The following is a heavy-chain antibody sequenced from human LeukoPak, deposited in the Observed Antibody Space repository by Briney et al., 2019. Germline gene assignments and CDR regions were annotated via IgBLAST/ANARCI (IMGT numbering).Heavy chain of an antibody. D-gene: IGHD2-15*01. CDR3: AKGHRYCTSGNCNSAVDY. V-gene: IGHV3-23*01. CDR1: GFTLSHYA. Sequence: GSLRLSCSMSGFTLSHYAMSWVRQAPGKGLEWVSTIGGGGGSTDYTDSVKGRFTISRDNSKNTLYLQMNSLGAEDTAVYYCAKGHRYCTSGNCNSAVDYWGQGTLVTVSS. J-gene: IGHJ4*02. CDR2: IGGGGGST.